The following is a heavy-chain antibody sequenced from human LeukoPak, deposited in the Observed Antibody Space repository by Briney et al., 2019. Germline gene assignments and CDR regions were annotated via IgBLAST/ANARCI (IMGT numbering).Heavy chain of an antibody. CDR1: GFTFIAYS. V-gene: IGHV3-49*04. Sequence: GGSMTLSCAASGFTFIAYSMSWVRQAPGKGLEWVGFIRSKAYGGTTEYAASVKGRFTISRDDSKSIAYLQMNSLKTEDTAVYYCTGGWGQAFDIWGQGKMVTVSS. CDR2: IRSKAYGGTT. CDR3: TGGWGQAFDI. D-gene: IGHD1-26*01. J-gene: IGHJ3*02.